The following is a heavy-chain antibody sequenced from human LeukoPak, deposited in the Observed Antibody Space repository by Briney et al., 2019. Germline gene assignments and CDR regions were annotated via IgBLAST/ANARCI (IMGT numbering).Heavy chain of an antibody. Sequence: SVKVSCKASGGTFISYAISWVRQAPGQGLEWMGRIIPIFGTANYAQKFHGRVTITTDESTSTAYMELSSLRSEDTAVYYCARVGLAYCGGDCYPYWGQGTLVTVSS. J-gene: IGHJ4*02. V-gene: IGHV1-69*05. CDR1: GGTFISYA. CDR3: ARVGLAYCGGDCYPY. CDR2: IIPIFGTA. D-gene: IGHD2-21*02.